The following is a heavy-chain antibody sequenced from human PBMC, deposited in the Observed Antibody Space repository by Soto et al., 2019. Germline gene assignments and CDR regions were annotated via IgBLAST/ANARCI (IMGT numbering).Heavy chain of an antibody. V-gene: IGHV4-59*01. CDR3: ARDLVGDSGNTDVDY. D-gene: IGHD2-15*01. CDR1: CGSIRSYY. J-gene: IGHJ4*02. CDR2: IYYNGVT. Sequence: SETLSLTCTVSCGSIRSYYWSWIRQPPGKGLEWIGYIYYNGVTNYSPSLKSRVTISIDTSTNQVSLKLNSVTAADTAVYYCARDLVGDSGNTDVDYWGQVTLVSVS.